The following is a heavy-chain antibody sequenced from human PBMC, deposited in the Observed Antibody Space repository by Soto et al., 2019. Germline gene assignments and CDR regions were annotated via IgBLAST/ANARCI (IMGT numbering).Heavy chain of an antibody. CDR1: GFTFSDDY. CDR2: ISSSSSVI. D-gene: IGHD3-10*01. V-gene: IGHV3-11*01. Sequence: QVHLVESGGGLVKPGGSLRLSCEASGFTFSDDYMSWIRQAPGKGLEWVSYISSSSSVIYYADSVKGRFTISRDNAKNSLYLQMKSLRAEDTAVYYCARIPFMVRGLGYWGQGTLVTVSS. J-gene: IGHJ4*02. CDR3: ARIPFMVRGLGY.